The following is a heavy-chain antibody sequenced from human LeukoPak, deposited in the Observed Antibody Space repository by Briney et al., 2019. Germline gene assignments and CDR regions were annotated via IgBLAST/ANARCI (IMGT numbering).Heavy chain of an antibody. V-gene: IGHV3-23*01. D-gene: IGHD3-3*01. CDR3: LRAIFGVVSDAFDI. Sequence: PGGSLRLSCAASGFTFSSYAMSWVRQAPGKGLERVSAISGSGGSTYYADSVKGRFTISRDNSKNTLYLQMNSLRAEDTAVYYCLRAIFGVVSDAFDIWGQGTMVTVSS. CDR1: GFTFSSYA. CDR2: ISGSGGST. J-gene: IGHJ3*02.